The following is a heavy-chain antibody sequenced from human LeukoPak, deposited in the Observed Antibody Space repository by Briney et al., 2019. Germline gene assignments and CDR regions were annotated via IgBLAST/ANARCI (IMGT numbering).Heavy chain of an antibody. CDR1: GLTFGSYI. CDR2: ISSSSSYI. CDR3: ARDSSGIDAFDI. D-gene: IGHD2-15*01. V-gene: IGHV3-21*01. J-gene: IGHJ3*02. Sequence: GGSLRLSCAASGLTFGSYIMNWVRQAPGKGLEWVSSISSSSSYIYYADSVKGRFTISRDNAKNSLYLQMNSLRAEDTAVYYCARDSSGIDAFDIWGQGTMVTVSS.